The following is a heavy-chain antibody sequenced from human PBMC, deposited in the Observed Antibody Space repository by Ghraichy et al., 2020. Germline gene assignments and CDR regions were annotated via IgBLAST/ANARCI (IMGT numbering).Heavy chain of an antibody. CDR2: ISSRSNYK. CDR3: ARDSSSYYGLDV. D-gene: IGHD6-13*01. V-gene: IGHV3-21*01. Sequence: GGSLRLSCAASGFTFSSHSMTWVRQAPGKGLEWVSSISSRSNYKYFPDAVKGRFAISRDNTKNSLFLEMNSLRVDDTAVYYCARDSSSYYGLDVWGQGTTVTVS. J-gene: IGHJ6*02. CDR1: GFTFSSHS.